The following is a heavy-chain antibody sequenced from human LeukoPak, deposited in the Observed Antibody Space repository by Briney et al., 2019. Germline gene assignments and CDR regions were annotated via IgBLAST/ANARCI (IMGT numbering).Heavy chain of an antibody. CDR1: GRSISGHY. V-gene: IGHV4-4*07. D-gene: IGHD6-25*01. J-gene: IGHJ6*02. Sequence: SDTLSLTCTVAGRSISGHYWSWIRQPAGKETEWIVRVHTTGGTNYNPSLKSRLTMSVDTSKDQFSLKLSSVTAADTAVYYCARHNSGNYYFFGMDVWGQGTTVSVS. CDR3: ARHNSGNYYFFGMDV. CDR2: VHTTGGT.